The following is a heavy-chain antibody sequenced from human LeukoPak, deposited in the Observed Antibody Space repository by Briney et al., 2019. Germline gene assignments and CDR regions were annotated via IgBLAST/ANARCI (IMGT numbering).Heavy chain of an antibody. V-gene: IGHV3-30*02. Sequence: PGGSLRLSCAASGFTFSNAWMSWVRQAPGKGLEWVAFIRYDGSNKYYADSVKGRFTISRDNSKNTLYLQMNSLRAEDTAVYYCAKDHRYSSSWYYFDYWGQGTLVTVSS. CDR3: AKDHRYSSSWYYFDY. CDR2: IRYDGSNK. J-gene: IGHJ4*02. CDR1: GFTFSNAW. D-gene: IGHD6-13*01.